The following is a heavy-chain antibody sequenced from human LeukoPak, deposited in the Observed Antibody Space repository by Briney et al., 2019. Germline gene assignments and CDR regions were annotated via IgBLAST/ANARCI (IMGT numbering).Heavy chain of an antibody. D-gene: IGHD4-17*01. CDR3: ARGGYGDYYEYFQH. V-gene: IGHV3-48*03. CDR2: ISSSGSTI. J-gene: IGHJ1*01. CDR1: GFTFSSYE. Sequence: GGSLRLSCAASGFTFSSYEMNWVRQAPGQGLEWVSYISSSGSTIYYADSVKGRFTISRDNAKNSLYLQMNSLRAEDTAVYYCARGGYGDYYEYFQHWGQGTLVTVSS.